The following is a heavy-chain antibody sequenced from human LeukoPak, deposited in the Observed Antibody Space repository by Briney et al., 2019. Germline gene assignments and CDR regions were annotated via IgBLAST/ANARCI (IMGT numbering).Heavy chain of an antibody. D-gene: IGHD5-24*01. CDR3: AKWRRSSPIGGMDV. CDR1: GLTFSSYA. J-gene: IGHJ6*02. CDR2: ISDTGDYT. Sequence: GGSLRLSCTASGLTFSSYAMNWVRQAPGKGLEGVSSISDTGDYTDHADSVKGRFTISRDNSKYTLYLLMNSLRAEDTAVYYCAKWRRSSPIGGMDVWGQGTTVTVSS. V-gene: IGHV3-23*01.